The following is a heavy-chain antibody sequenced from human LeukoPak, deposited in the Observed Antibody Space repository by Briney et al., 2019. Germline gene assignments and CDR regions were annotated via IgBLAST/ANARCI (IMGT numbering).Heavy chain of an antibody. CDR3: AKDQDQLLYET. D-gene: IGHD2-2*02. Sequence: GASLRLSCAASGFTFSSYAMSWVRQAPGKGLEWVSAISGSGGSTYYADSVKGRFTISRDNSKNTLYLQMNSLRAEDTAVYYCAKDQDQLLYETWGQGTLVTVSS. J-gene: IGHJ5*02. CDR1: GFTFSSYA. CDR2: ISGSGGST. V-gene: IGHV3-23*01.